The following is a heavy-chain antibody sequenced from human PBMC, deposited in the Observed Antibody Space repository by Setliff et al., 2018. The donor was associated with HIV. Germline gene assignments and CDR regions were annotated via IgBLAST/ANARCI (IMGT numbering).Heavy chain of an antibody. J-gene: IGHJ4*02. CDR3: ARSPPVGADDY. CDR2: IYYSGST. Sequence: SETLSLTCTVSGGSSSSGSYYWSWIRQPPGKGLEWIVGIYYSGSTYYNPSLKSRVTISVDTSKNQFSLKLSSVTAADTAVYYCARSPPVGADDYWGQGTLVTVSS. V-gene: IGHV4-39*07. D-gene: IGHD1-26*01. CDR1: GGSSSSGSYY.